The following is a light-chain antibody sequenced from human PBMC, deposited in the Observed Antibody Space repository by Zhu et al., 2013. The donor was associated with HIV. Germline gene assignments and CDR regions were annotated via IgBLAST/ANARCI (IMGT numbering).Light chain of an antibody. V-gene: IGKV4-1*01. J-gene: IGKJ2*01. CDR3: QQYYSTPYT. CDR1: QSVLYSSTNKNY. CDR2: WAS. Sequence: DIVMTQSPDSLAVSLGERATINCKSSQSVLYSSTNKNYLAWYQHKPGQPPRLLIYWASTRESGVPDRFSGSGSGTDFALTISSLQAEDVAVYYCQQYYSTPYTFGQGTKLEIK.